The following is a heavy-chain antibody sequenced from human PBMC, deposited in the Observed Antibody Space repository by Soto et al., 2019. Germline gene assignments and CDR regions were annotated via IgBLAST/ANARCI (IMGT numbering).Heavy chain of an antibody. Sequence: QVQLVQSGAEVKKPGSSVKVSCKASGGTFSSYAISWVRQAPGQGLEWMGGIIPIFGTANYAQKFQGRVTITADESTSTAYMELSSLRSEDTAVYYCAREASRGYSYGPHGHYYYYGMDVWGQGTTVTVSS. CDR2: IIPIFGTA. CDR1: GGTFSSYA. J-gene: IGHJ6*02. D-gene: IGHD5-18*01. CDR3: AREASRGYSYGPHGHYYYYGMDV. V-gene: IGHV1-69*01.